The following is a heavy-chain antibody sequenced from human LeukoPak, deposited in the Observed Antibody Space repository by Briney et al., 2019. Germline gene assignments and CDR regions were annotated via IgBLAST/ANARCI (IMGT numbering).Heavy chain of an antibody. J-gene: IGHJ4*02. D-gene: IGHD6-13*01. CDR1: GFTFSSYG. Sequence: GGSLRFSCAASGFTFSSYGMHWVRQAPGKGLEWVAVIWYDGSNKYYADSVKGRFTISRDNSKNTLYLQMNSLRAEDTAVYYCARGYSSSWYTPFDYWGQGTLVTVSS. CDR3: ARGYSSSWYTPFDY. CDR2: IWYDGSNK. V-gene: IGHV3-33*01.